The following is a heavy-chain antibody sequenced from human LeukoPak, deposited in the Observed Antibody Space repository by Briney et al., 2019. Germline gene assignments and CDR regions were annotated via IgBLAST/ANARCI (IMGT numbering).Heavy chain of an antibody. CDR2: KRYDGSNK. J-gene: IGHJ3*02. CDR1: GFAFSSYG. V-gene: IGHV3-30*02. Sequence: GGSLRLTRAASGFAFSSYGMHWVRQAPGKGLEWLAFKRYDGSNKYYADSVKGRFTISRDNSKNTLYLQMNSLRAEDTAVYYCAKDHDCSGGSCYGTFDIWGQGTMVTVSS. CDR3: AKDHDCSGGSCYGTFDI. D-gene: IGHD2-15*01.